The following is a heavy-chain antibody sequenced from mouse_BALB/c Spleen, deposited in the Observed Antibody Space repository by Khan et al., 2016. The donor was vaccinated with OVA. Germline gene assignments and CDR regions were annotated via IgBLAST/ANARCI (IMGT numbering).Heavy chain of an antibody. Sequence: QVQLQQSGPGLVAPSQSLSITCTVSGFSLTSNGIHWVRQPPGKGLEWLGVIWAGGSTNYNSALMSRLRISKDSSKSQVFLKMNSLQTDDTAMYFCARNREPDYFNYWGQGTTLTVSS. CDR1: GFSLTSNG. CDR3: ARNREPDYFNY. V-gene: IGHV2-9*02. CDR2: IWAGGST. J-gene: IGHJ2*01.